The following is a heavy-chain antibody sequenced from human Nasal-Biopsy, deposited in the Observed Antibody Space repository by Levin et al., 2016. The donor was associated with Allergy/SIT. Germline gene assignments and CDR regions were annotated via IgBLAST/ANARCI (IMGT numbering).Heavy chain of an antibody. J-gene: IGHJ5*02. Sequence: LRLSCTVSGGSISSGSSYWTWIRQPAGKRLEWIGRIHTDGTTNYNPSLKSRVTISLDTSKNQFSLNLISVTAADTAVYYCAREVDDYIPSWYDPWGQGTLVTVSS. CDR3: AREVDDYIPSWYDP. V-gene: IGHV4-61*02. CDR2: IHTDGTT. CDR1: GGSISSGSSY. D-gene: IGHD3-16*01.